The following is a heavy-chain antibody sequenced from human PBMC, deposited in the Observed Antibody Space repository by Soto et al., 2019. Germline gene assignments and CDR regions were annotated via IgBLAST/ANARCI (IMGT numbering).Heavy chain of an antibody. V-gene: IGHV3-74*01. CDR2: INSDGSST. J-gene: IGHJ4*02. CDR3: VRTSLVVAAATREDY. CDR1: GFTFSSYW. D-gene: IGHD2-15*01. Sequence: LGGSLRLSCAASGFTFSSYWMHWVRQAPGKGLVWVSRINSDGSSTSYADSVKGRFTISRDNAKNTLYPQMNSLRAEDTAVYYCVRTSLVVAAATREDYWGQGTLVTVSS.